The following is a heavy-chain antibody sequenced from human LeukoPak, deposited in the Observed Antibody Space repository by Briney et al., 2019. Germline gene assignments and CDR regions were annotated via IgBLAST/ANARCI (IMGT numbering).Heavy chain of an antibody. V-gene: IGHV3-30-3*01. CDR3: AKVYRDNGDYFAFNV. CDR1: GFTFSTYA. J-gene: IGHJ3*01. D-gene: IGHD4-17*01. Sequence: PGRSLRLSCAASGFTFSTYAMHWVRQAPGKGLEWVAIISYDGSSKYYADSVKGRFTISRDNSRNTLYLQMNSLRAEDTAVYYCAKVYRDNGDYFAFNVWGQGAMVTVSS. CDR2: ISYDGSSK.